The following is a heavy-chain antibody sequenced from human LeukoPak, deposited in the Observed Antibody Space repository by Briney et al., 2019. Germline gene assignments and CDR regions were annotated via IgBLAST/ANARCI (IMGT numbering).Heavy chain of an antibody. V-gene: IGHV1-2*02. D-gene: IGHD6-19*01. CDR2: INPNSGAT. J-gene: IGHJ4*02. Sequence: ASVKVSCKASGYTFTGYYMHWVRQAPGQGLEWMGWINPNSGATNYAQKFQDRVTMTRDTSISTAYMDLSRLRSDDTAVYYCARDIGSGLSHYWGQGTLLTVSS. CDR1: GYTFTGYY. CDR3: ARDIGSGLSHY.